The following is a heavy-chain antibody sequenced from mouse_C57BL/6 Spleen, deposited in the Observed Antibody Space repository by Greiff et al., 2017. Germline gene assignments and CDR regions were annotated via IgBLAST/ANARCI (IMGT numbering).Heavy chain of an antibody. CDR2: INYDGSST. CDR1: GFTFSDYY. V-gene: IGHV5-16*01. CDR3: AREGLIYYYGSSYWYFDV. Sequence: DVKLVESEGGLVQPGSSMKLSCTASGFTFSDYYMAWVRQVPEKGLEWVANINYDGSSTYYLASLKSRFIISSDNAKNILYLQMSSLKSEDTATYYCAREGLIYYYGSSYWYFDVWGTGTTVTVSS. J-gene: IGHJ1*03. D-gene: IGHD1-1*01.